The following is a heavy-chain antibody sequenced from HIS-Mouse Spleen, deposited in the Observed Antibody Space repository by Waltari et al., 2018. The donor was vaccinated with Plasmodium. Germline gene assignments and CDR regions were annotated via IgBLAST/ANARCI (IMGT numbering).Heavy chain of an antibody. CDR2: IKQDGSEK. Sequence: EVQLVASGVGLVQPGGALGVSWAAPAFTFSRYWMSWVRQAPGKGLEWVANIKQDGSEKYYVDSVKGRFTISRDNAKNSLYLQMNSLRAEDTAVYYCASSWYWYFDLWGRGTLVTVSS. J-gene: IGHJ2*01. D-gene: IGHD6-13*01. V-gene: IGHV3-7*01. CDR3: ASSWYWYFDL. CDR1: AFTFSRYW.